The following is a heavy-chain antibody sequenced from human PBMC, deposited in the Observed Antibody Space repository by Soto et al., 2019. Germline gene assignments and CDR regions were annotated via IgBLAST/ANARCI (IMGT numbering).Heavy chain of an antibody. V-gene: IGHV1-18*01. CDR1: GYTFISYG. CDR2: ISAYNGNT. CDR3: ARDFRAGIYYGSGSSIDY. Sequence: QVQLVQSGAEVMKPGASVKVSCKASGYTFISYGINWVRQAPGQGLEWMGWISAYNGNTNYAQKLRGRVTMTTDTSTSTAYMELRSLRSDDTAVYYCARDFRAGIYYGSGSSIDYWGQGTLVTVSS. D-gene: IGHD3-10*01. J-gene: IGHJ4*02.